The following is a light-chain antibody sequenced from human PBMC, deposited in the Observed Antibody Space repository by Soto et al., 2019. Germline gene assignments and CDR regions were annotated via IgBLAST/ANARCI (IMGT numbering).Light chain of an antibody. CDR3: QQRNNWPPIT. V-gene: IGKV1-5*01. Sequence: DIQMTQSPSTLSASVGDRVTITCRASQSISSWLAWYQQKPGKAPKLLIYDVSSLQSGVPSRFSGSGSGTEFTLTISSLEPEDFALYYCQQRNNWPPITFGQGTRLEIK. J-gene: IGKJ5*01. CDR1: QSISSW. CDR2: DVS.